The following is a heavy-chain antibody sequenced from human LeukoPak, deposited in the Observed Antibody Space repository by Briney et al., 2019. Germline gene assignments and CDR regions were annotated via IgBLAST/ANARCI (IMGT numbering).Heavy chain of an antibody. CDR3: ARALGDYDFWSGTPTYDAFDI. Sequence: SQTLPLTCTVSGGSISSGDYYWSWIRQPPGKGLEWIGYIYYSGSTYYNPSLKSRVTISVDTSKNQFSLKLSSVTAADTAVYYCARALGDYDFWSGTPTYDAFDIWGQGTMVTVSS. V-gene: IGHV4-30-4*08. CDR2: IYYSGST. CDR1: GGSISSGDYY. J-gene: IGHJ3*02. D-gene: IGHD3-3*01.